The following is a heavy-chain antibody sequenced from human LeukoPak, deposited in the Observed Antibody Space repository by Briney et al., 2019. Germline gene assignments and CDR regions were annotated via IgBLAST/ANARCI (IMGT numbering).Heavy chain of an antibody. J-gene: IGHJ6*03. V-gene: IGHV1-18*01. CDR3: ARGSPQYYYYMDV. CDR1: DYTFTRHG. Sequence: ASVKVSCRASDYTFTRHGISWVRQAPGQGPEWMGWISIYNGNTNYAKKLQGRVTMTTDTSTSTAYMELRSVRSDDTAVYYCARGSPQYYYYMDVWGKGTTVTISS. CDR2: ISIYNGNT.